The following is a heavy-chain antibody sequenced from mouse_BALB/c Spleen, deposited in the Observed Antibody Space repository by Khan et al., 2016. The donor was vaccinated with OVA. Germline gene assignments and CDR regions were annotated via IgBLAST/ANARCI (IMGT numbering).Heavy chain of an antibody. CDR3: TRSGWATFAY. V-gene: IGHV1S81*02. CDR1: GYTFTSYY. D-gene: IGHD1-1*02. Sequence: VQLQQSGAELVKPGASVKLSCKASGYTFTSYYMYWVKQRPGQGLEWIGGINPSNGGTYFNEKFKSKATLTVDKASSTAYMQLSSLKSEDYAVYYCTRSGWATFAYWGQGTLVTVSA. CDR2: INPSNGGT. J-gene: IGHJ3*01.